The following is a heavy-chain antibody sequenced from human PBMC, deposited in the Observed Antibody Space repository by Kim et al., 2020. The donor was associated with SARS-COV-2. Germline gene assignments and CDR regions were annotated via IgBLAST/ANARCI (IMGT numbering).Heavy chain of an antibody. D-gene: IGHD5-18*01. V-gene: IGHV4-59*08. J-gene: IGHJ2*01. Sequence: SETLSLTCTVSGGSISSYYWSWIRQPPGKGLEWIGYIYYTGSTNYNPSLESRVTISVDTSKNQFSLNLNSVTAADTALYYCARHKAGYGREWYFDCWGRG. CDR3: ARHKAGYGREWYFDC. CDR2: IYYTGST. CDR1: GGSISSYY.